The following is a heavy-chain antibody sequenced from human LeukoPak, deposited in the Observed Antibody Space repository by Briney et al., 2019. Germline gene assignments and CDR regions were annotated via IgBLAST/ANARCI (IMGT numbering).Heavy chain of an antibody. Sequence: GGSLRLSCAASGFTFSSYSMNWVRQAPGKGLEWVSAVSGSGGDTYYADSVKGRFTISRDNSKNTLYLQMNSLRAEDTAVYFCAKELIIQPTGTVAFDIWGQGTMVTVSS. J-gene: IGHJ3*02. CDR3: AKELIIQPTGTVAFDI. CDR1: GFTFSSYS. V-gene: IGHV3-23*01. D-gene: IGHD1-1*01. CDR2: VSGSGGDT.